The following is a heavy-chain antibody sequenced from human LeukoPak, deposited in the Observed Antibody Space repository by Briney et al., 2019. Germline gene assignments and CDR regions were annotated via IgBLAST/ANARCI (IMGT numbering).Heavy chain of an antibody. J-gene: IGHJ6*03. CDR2: ISGSGGST. Sequence: PVGSLRLSCAASGFTFSSYAMSWVRQAPGKGLEWVSAISGSGGSTYYADSVKGRFTISRDNSKNTLYLQMNSLRAEDTAVYYCAKEHIAAAYYYYYYYMDVWGKGTTVTVSS. D-gene: IGHD6-13*01. V-gene: IGHV3-23*01. CDR1: GFTFSSYA. CDR3: AKEHIAAAYYYYYYYMDV.